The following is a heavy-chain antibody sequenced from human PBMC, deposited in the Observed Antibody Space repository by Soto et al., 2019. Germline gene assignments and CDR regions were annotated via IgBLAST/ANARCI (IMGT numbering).Heavy chain of an antibody. CDR3: ARDATYGDTAYSYYGMDV. CDR1: GFTFSSYG. J-gene: IGHJ6*02. D-gene: IGHD4-17*01. V-gene: IGHV3-33*01. CDR2: IWYDGSNK. Sequence: PGGSLRLSCAASGFTFSSYGMHWVRQAPGKGLEWVAVIWYDGSNKYYADSVKGRFTISRDNSKNTLYLQMNSLRAEDTAVYYCARDATYGDTAYSYYGMDVWGQGTTVTVYS.